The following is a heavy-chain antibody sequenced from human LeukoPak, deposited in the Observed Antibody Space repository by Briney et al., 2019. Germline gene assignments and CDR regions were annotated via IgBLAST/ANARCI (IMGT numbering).Heavy chain of an antibody. Sequence: GGSLRLSCAASGFTFSSYSMNWVRQAPGKGLEWVSSISTSSIYIYYADSVKGRFTISRDNAKNSLYLQMNSLRAEDTAVYYCARDSGSPNYYFDYWGQGTLVTVSS. J-gene: IGHJ4*02. D-gene: IGHD1-26*01. CDR1: GFTFSSYS. CDR3: ARDSGSPNYYFDY. V-gene: IGHV3-21*01. CDR2: ISTSSIYI.